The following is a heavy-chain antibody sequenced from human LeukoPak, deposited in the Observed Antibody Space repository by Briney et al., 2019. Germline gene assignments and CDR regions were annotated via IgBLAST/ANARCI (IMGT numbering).Heavy chain of an antibody. J-gene: IGHJ6*03. D-gene: IGHD2-2*01. CDR2: IIPILGIA. CDR3: ARVYCSSTSCPTGYYMDV. Sequence: ASVKVSCKASGGTFSSYTISWVRQAPGQGLEWMGRIIPILGIANYAQKFQGRVTITADKSTSTAYMELSSLRSEDTAVYYCARVYCSSTSCPTGYYMDVWGKGTTVTVSS. CDR1: GGTFSSYT. V-gene: IGHV1-69*02.